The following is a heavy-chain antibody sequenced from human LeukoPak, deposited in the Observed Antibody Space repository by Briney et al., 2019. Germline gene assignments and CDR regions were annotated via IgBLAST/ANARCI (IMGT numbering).Heavy chain of an antibody. Sequence: GGSLRLSCAASGFTFSSYWMHWVRQAPGKGLMWVSRIKSDGSSIIYADSVKGRFTISRDNDKSTLYLQMNSLRAEDTAVYYCARDLDFGGYSNFDYWGQGTLVTVSS. CDR1: GFTFSSYW. V-gene: IGHV3-74*01. D-gene: IGHD4-23*01. CDR3: ARDLDFGGYSNFDY. CDR2: IKSDGSSI. J-gene: IGHJ4*02.